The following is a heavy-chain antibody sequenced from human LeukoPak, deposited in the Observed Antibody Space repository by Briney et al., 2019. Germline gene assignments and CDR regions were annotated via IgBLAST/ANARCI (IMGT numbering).Heavy chain of an antibody. J-gene: IGHJ3*02. D-gene: IGHD1-1*01. CDR3: AILGWQLEGDAFDI. CDR1: GYTFTYRY. Sequence: GASVKVSCKASGYTFTYRYLHWVRQAPGQALEWMGWITPFNGNTNYAQKFQDRVTITRDRSMSTAYMELSSLRSEDTAMYYCAILGWQLEGDAFDIWGQGTMVTVSS. V-gene: IGHV1-45*02. CDR2: ITPFNGNT.